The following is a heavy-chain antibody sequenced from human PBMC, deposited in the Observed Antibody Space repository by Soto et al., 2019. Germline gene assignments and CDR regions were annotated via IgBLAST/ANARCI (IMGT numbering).Heavy chain of an antibody. CDR1: GGSIASSGNF. CDR3: ARGDAGGWFLDS. D-gene: IGHD6-19*01. Sequence: QVQLQESGPGLVKPSQTLSLTCTVSGGSIASSGNFWTWIRHHPGKGLEWLGYIVNSGTAYYTPPLKSRLSISIDTSKNHFSLSLTSLTAADTAVYFCARGDAGGWFLDSWGQGAQVIVSS. V-gene: IGHV4-31*03. J-gene: IGHJ4*02. CDR2: IVNSGTA.